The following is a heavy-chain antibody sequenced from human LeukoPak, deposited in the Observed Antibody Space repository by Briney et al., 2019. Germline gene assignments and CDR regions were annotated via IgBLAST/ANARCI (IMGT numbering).Heavy chain of an antibody. V-gene: IGHV3-23*01. D-gene: IGHD1-26*01. Sequence: GGSLRLSCAASGFTFGNYAMSWVRQAPGKGLEWVSTISDRGGSTYFADSVKGRFTISRDNSKNTLYLQMSSLRAEDTAVYSCAKDPGTLDYWGRGTLVTVSS. CDR1: GFTFGNYA. J-gene: IGHJ4*02. CDR2: ISDRGGST. CDR3: AKDPGTLDY.